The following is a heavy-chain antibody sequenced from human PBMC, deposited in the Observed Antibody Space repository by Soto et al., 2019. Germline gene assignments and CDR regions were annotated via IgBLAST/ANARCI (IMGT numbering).Heavy chain of an antibody. CDR1: GGSIRSGGYY. D-gene: IGHD4-17*01. Sequence: SETLSLTCTVSGGSIRSGGYYWSCFRQHPGKGLEWIGYIYYSGNTYYNPSLKSRVTLSVDTSKNQFSLKLSSVTAADTAVYYCARHDDYGDYVGFDYWGQGSLVTVSS. J-gene: IGHJ4*02. CDR3: ARHDDYGDYVGFDY. V-gene: IGHV4-31*03. CDR2: IYYSGNT.